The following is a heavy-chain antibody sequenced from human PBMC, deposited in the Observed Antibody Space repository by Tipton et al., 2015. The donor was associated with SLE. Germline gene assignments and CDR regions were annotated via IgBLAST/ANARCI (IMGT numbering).Heavy chain of an antibody. J-gene: IGHJ3*02. Sequence: TLSLTCTVSGGSIGSGSYYWSWIRQPAGKGLEWIGEINHSGSTNYNPSLKSRVTISVDTSKNQFSLKLSSVTAADTAVYYCARGRGAFDIWGQGTMVTVSS. CDR1: GGSIGSGSYY. CDR2: INHSGST. V-gene: IGHV4-61*09. CDR3: ARGRGAFDI.